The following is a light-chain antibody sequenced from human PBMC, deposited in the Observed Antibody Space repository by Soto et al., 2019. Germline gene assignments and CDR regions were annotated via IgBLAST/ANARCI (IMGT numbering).Light chain of an antibody. Sequence: QSALTQPASVSGSPGQSITIPCPGTSSDVGGYNYVSCNQQHPGKAPKLMIYEISNRPSGVSNRSSGSKSGNTASLTIYGLQAEVKADYYCSSDTSSSSLVFGTGTKVTVL. CDR1: SSDVGGYNY. J-gene: IGLJ1*01. CDR2: EIS. V-gene: IGLV2-14*01. CDR3: SSDTSSSSLV.